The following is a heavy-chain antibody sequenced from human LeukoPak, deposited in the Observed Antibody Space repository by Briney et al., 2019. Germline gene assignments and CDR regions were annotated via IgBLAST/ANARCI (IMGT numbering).Heavy chain of an antibody. CDR2: ISWNSGSI. CDR1: GFTFEDYA. CDR3: AKYYYGMDV. J-gene: IGHJ6*02. V-gene: IGHV3-9*01. Sequence: GGSLRLSCAASGFTFEDYAMHGVRHAPGKGLEWVSGISWNSGSIGYADSVKGRFTISRDNAKNSLYLQMNSLRAEDTALYYCAKYYYGMDVWGQGTTVTVSS.